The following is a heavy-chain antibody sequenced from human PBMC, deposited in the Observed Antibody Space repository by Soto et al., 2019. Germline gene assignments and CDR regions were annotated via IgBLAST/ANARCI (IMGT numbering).Heavy chain of an antibody. CDR2: IYYSGNT. V-gene: IGHV4-31*03. CDR1: RGSISSGGYY. D-gene: IGHD2-2*02. J-gene: IGHJ6*02. Sequence: PSETLSLTCTASRGSISSGGYYWNWIRQHPGKGLEWIGYIYYSGNTYYNPSLKSRVTISVDTSKDQFSLKLTSVTAADTAIYYCARQPFCTSAKCYRGSYYYYYAMDVWGQGTTVTVSS. CDR3: ARQPFCTSAKCYRGSYYYYYAMDV.